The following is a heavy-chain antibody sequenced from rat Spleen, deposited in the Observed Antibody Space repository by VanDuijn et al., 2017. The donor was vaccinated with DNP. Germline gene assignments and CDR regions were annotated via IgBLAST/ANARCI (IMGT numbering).Heavy chain of an antibody. D-gene: IGHD1-5*01. J-gene: IGHJ4*01. V-gene: IGHV5-19*01. Sequence: EVQLVESGGGLVQPGRSLKLSCAVSGFTFSNYGMHWLRQAPTRGLEWVGSVGPSGDSIYYRDSVKGRFTISRDNAKSTLYLQMDSLRSEETATYYCARHGEVHLRYAMDAWGQGTSVTVSS. CDR3: ARHGEVHLRYAMDA. CDR2: VGPSGDSI. CDR1: GFTFSNYG.